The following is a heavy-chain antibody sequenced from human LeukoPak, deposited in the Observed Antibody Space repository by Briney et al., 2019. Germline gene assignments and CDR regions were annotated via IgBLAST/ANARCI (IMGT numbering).Heavy chain of an antibody. D-gene: IGHD3-22*01. Sequence: SETLSLTCAVSGGSISGHYWTWIRQPPGKGLEWIGYIYYSGKTYYGSSLRSRVTISVDTSKNHFSLKLTSVTAADTAVYYCARLLDNDSSGDPDTFDMWGQGTMVTVSS. J-gene: IGHJ3*02. CDR3: ARLLDNDSSGDPDTFDM. CDR2: IYYSGKT. V-gene: IGHV4-59*11. CDR1: GGSISGHY.